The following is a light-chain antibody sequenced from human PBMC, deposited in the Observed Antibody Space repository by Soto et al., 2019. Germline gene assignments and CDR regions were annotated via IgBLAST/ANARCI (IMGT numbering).Light chain of an antibody. CDR2: GAS. Sequence: EIVLTQSPGTLSLSPGERATRSCRASQSVSSSYLAWYQQKPGQAPRLLIYGASSRATGIPDRFSGSGSGTDFTLTISRLEPEDFAVYYCQQYGSSPQTFGQGTKVEIQ. CDR1: QSVSSSY. J-gene: IGKJ1*01. CDR3: QQYGSSPQT. V-gene: IGKV3-20*01.